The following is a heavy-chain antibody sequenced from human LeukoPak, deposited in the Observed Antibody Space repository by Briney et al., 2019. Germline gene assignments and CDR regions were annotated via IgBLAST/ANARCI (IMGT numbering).Heavy chain of an antibody. Sequence: GGSLRLSCAASGFTFSSHGMHWVRQAPGKGLEGVAVISYDGSNKYYADSVKGRFTISRDNSKNTLYLQMNSLRAEDMAVYYCAKDSMVRGENYFDYWGQGTLVTVSS. CDR1: GFTFSSHG. CDR2: ISYDGSNK. V-gene: IGHV3-30*18. D-gene: IGHD3-10*01. CDR3: AKDSMVRGENYFDY. J-gene: IGHJ4*02.